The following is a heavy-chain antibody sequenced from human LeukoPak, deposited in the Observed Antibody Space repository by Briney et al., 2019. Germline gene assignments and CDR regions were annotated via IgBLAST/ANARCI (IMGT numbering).Heavy chain of an antibody. CDR1: GGSISSSSYY. CDR2: IYYSGST. CDR3: ARRAVGTFDY. V-gene: IGHV4-39*01. D-gene: IGHD6-13*01. J-gene: IGHJ4*02. Sequence: SETLSLTCTVSGGSISSSSYYWGWIRQPPGKGLEWIGSIYYSGSTYYNPSLKSRVSISIDTSKNQFSLNLSSVTAADTAVYYCARRAVGTFDYWGQGTLVTVSS.